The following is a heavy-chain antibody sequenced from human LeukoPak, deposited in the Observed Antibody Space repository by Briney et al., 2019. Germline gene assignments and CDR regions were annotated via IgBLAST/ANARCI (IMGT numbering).Heavy chain of an antibody. CDR2: MNPNSGNP. D-gene: IGHD3-9*01. J-gene: IGHJ6*02. CDR3: ARGSRDILTGYPGYYYYYYGMDV. V-gene: IGHV1-8*01. CDR1: GYTFTSYD. Sequence: ASVKVSCKASGYTFTSYDINWVRQATGQGLEWMGWMNPNSGNPGYAQKFQGRVTMTRNTSISTAYMELRSLRSEDTAVYYCARGSRDILTGYPGYYYYYYGMDVWGQGTTVTVSS.